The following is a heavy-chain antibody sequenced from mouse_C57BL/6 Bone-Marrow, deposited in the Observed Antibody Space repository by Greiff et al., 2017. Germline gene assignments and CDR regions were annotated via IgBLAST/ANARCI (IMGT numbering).Heavy chain of an antibody. CDR3: AKKSIYYDYDRGYYFDY. CDR1: GYTFTSYW. Sequence: VQLQQPGAELVKPGASVKLSCKASGYTFTSYWMHWVKQRPGQGLEWIGMIHPNSGSTNYNEKFKSKATLTVDKSSSTAYMKLSSLTSEDSAVYYCAKKSIYYDYDRGYYFDYWGQGTTLTVSS. D-gene: IGHD2-4*01. V-gene: IGHV1-64*01. CDR2: IHPNSGST. J-gene: IGHJ2*01.